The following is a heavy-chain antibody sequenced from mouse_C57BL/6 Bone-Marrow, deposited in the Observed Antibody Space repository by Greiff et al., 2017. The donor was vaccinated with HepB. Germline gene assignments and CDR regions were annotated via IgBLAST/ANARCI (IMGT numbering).Heavy chain of an antibody. CDR3: ARALPLAY. Sequence: EVKLMESGGGLVKPGGSLKLSCAASGFTFSSYAMSWVRQTPEKRLEWVATISDGGSYTYYPDNVKGRFTISRDNAKNNLYLQMSHLKSEDTAMYYCARALPLAYWGQGTLVTVSA. CDR2: ISDGGSYT. D-gene: IGHD2-1*01. V-gene: IGHV5-4*03. CDR1: GFTFSSYA. J-gene: IGHJ3*01.